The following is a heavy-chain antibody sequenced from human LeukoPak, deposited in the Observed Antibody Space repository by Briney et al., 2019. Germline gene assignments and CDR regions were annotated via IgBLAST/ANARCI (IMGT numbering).Heavy chain of an antibody. V-gene: IGHV3-73*01. CDR2: IRSKANSYAT. J-gene: IGHJ5*02. CDR1: GFTFSGSA. Sequence: GGSPRLSCAASGFTFSGSAMHWVRQASGKGLEWVGRIRSKANSYATAYAASVKGRFTISRDDSKNTAYLQMNSLKTEDTAVYYCTRHYGSGKFDPWGQGTLVTVSS. D-gene: IGHD6-19*01. CDR3: TRHYGSGKFDP.